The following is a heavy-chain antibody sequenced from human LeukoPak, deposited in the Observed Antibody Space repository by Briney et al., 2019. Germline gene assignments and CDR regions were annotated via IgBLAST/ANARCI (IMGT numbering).Heavy chain of an antibody. CDR3: AIIPPSGGWYEVRYYFDY. CDR2: ISDSGGST. V-gene: IGHV3-23*01. Sequence: PGGSLRLSCAASGFTFSSYAMSWVRQAPGKGLEWVSAISDSGGSTYYADSVKGRFTISRDNSKNTLYLQMNSLRAEDTAVYYCAIIPPSGGWYEVRYYFDYWGQGTLVTVSS. J-gene: IGHJ4*02. D-gene: IGHD6-19*01. CDR1: GFTFSSYA.